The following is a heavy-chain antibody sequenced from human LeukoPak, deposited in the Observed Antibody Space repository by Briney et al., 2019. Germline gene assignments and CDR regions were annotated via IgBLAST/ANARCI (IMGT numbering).Heavy chain of an antibody. J-gene: IGHJ4*02. CDR3: ARDSLGGWPPIPYFDY. V-gene: IGHV3-33*01. Sequence: GRSLRLSCAASGFTFSSYGMHWVRQAPGKGLEWVAVIWYDGSNKYYADSVKGRFTISRDNSKNTLYLQMNSLRAEDTAVYYCARDSLGGWPPIPYFDYWGQGTLVTVSS. CDR2: IWYDGSNK. D-gene: IGHD6-19*01. CDR1: GFTFSSYG.